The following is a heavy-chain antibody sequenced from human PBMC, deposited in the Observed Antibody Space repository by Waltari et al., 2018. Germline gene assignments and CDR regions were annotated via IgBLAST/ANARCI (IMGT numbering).Heavy chain of an antibody. CDR1: GFSFSNVA. Sequence: EVQLLESGGGLVQPGGSLRLSCAASGFSFSNVAMRWVRQAPGKGLEYVSAISVSGGNTYYADSVKGRFTVSRDNSKNTLFLQMNSPRAEDTATYYCASQVDFALVPVERHFDSWGQGTLVTVSP. D-gene: IGHD2-8*02. J-gene: IGHJ4*02. CDR3: ASQVDFALVPVERHFDS. V-gene: IGHV3-23*01. CDR2: ISVSGGNT.